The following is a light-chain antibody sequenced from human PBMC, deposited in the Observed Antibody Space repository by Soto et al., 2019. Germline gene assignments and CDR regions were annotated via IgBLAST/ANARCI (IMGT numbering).Light chain of an antibody. CDR1: SSDVGAYNY. CDR2: DVS. J-gene: IGLJ1*01. CDR3: SSYTRATTDV. Sequence: QSALTQPASVSGAPGQSITISCTGTSSDVGAYNYDSWYQQYPGEAPKVIIYDVSHRPAGVSNRFSGSKSGNTASLTISGLQTQDEADYYCSSYTRATTDVFGTGTKLTVL. V-gene: IGLV2-14*01.